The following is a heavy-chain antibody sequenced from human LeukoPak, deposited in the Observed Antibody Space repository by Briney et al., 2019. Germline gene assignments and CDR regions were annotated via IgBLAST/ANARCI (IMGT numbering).Heavy chain of an antibody. J-gene: IGHJ5*02. CDR1: EFTFSSYA. CDR3: ARDLITRPTNSFDP. Sequence: GGSLRLSCAASEFTFSSYAMSWVRQAPGKGLEWVSAVSGSGGSTYYADSVKGRFTISRDNAKNSLYLQMNSLRAEDTAVYYCARDLITRPTNSFDPWGQGTLVTVSS. D-gene: IGHD3-22*01. V-gene: IGHV3-23*01. CDR2: VSGSGGST.